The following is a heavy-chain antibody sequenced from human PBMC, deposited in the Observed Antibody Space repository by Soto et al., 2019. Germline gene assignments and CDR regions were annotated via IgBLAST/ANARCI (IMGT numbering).Heavy chain of an antibody. CDR1: GGSVSSDSFY. CDR2: TYYSGTT. J-gene: IGHJ4*02. CDR3: ARANLAAAGTVYY. D-gene: IGHD6-13*01. V-gene: IGHV4-61*01. Sequence: QVQLQESGPGLVKPSETLSLTCTVSGGSVSSDSFYWSWTRQPPGKGLEWIGYTYYSGTTSYNPSLKSRVTISVDTSKNQFSLKLSSVTAADTAVYYCARANLAAAGTVYYWGQGTLVTVSS.